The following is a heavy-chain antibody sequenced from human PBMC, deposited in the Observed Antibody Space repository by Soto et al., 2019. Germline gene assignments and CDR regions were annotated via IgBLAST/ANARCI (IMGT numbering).Heavy chain of an antibody. CDR1: GFSLSTTAEG. V-gene: IGHV2-5*02. CDR3: AHGSCSSADCYPNPYLDY. J-gene: IGHJ4*02. CDR2: IYWDDDE. Sequence: SGPTLVNPTQTLTLTCTFSGFSLSTTAEGVGWIRQPPGKALEWLALIYWDDDERYSPSLKSRLTITKDTSKNQVVLTMTNVDPVDTATYYCAHGSCSSADCYPNPYLDYWGQGILVTVSS. D-gene: IGHD2-2*01.